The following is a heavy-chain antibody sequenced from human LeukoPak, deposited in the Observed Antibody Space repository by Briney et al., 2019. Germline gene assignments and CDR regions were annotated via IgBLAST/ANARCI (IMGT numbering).Heavy chain of an antibody. CDR1: GFTFRTES. V-gene: IGHV3-21*01. CDR2: ISGSSSYI. Sequence: KPGGSLRLSCAASGFTFRTESMNWVRQAPGKGLEWVSSISGSSSYIYYADSVKGRFTISRDNAKNSLYLQMNSLRGEDTAVYYCAREVGATLDYYFDYWGQGTLVTVSS. CDR3: AREVGATLDYYFDY. D-gene: IGHD1-26*01. J-gene: IGHJ4*02.